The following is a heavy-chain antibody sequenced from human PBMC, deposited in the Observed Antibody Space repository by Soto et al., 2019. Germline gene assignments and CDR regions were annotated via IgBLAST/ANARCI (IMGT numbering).Heavy chain of an antibody. V-gene: IGHV3-30-3*01. CDR1: GFTFSSYA. Sequence: PGVSLRLSCAASGFTFSSYAMHWVRQAPGKGLEWVAVISYDGSNKYYADSVKGRFTISRDNSKNQFSLQLRPVTPDDTAMYYCARTGDYLVDYWGQGTLVTVSS. CDR3: ARTGDYLVDY. D-gene: IGHD7-27*01. CDR2: ISYDGSNK. J-gene: IGHJ4*02.